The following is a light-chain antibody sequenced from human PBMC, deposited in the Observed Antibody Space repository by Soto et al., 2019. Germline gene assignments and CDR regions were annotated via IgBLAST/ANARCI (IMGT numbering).Light chain of an antibody. CDR1: SGYSNYK. Sequence: QSVLTQPPSASASLGASVTLTCTLSSGYSNYKVDWYQQRPGKGPRFVMRVGTGGIVGSKGDGIPDRFSVLGSGLNRYLTIKNIQEEDESDYHCGADHGLVFGGGTQLTVL. CDR2: VGTGGIVG. CDR3: GADHGLV. J-gene: IGLJ2*01. V-gene: IGLV9-49*01.